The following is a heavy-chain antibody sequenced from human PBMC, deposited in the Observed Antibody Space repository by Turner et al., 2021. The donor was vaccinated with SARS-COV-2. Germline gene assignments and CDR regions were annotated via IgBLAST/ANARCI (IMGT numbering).Heavy chain of an antibody. CDR1: GFTVYNNY. CDR2: IYSGGQT. V-gene: IGHV3-53*04. Sequence: EVQLVESGGGLAQPGGSRGLSCAASGFTVYNNYMTCVLQAPGKGLEWVSVIYSGGQTYYADSVKGRFTISRHSSKNTLYLQMNSLRAEDTAVYYCAKSDRGWLVIGPRGVGYFDYWGQGTLVTVSS. J-gene: IGHJ4*02. CDR3: AKSDRGWLVIGPRGVGYFDY. D-gene: IGHD6-19*01.